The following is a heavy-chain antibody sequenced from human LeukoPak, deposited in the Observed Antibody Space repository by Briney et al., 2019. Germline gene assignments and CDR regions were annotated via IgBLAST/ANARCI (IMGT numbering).Heavy chain of an antibody. CDR3: ARGGRDEGTGTTRVAFDN. CDR2: INPSGGST. J-gene: IGHJ3*02. V-gene: IGHV1-46*01. D-gene: IGHD1-1*01. CDR1: VYTFTTYI. Sequence: GASVKVSCKAAVYTFTTYIMHWLRQAPGQGLEWMGTINPSGGSTSYAQKFQGRVTMTRDTSTSTVYMELSSLRSEDTAVYYCARGGRDEGTGTTRVAFDNWGQGTMVSVSS.